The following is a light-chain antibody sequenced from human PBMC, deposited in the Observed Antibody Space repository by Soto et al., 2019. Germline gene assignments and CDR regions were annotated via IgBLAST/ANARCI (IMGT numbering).Light chain of an antibody. V-gene: IGKV3-20*01. Sequence: EIVLTQSPGTLSLSPGERATLSCRASQSVKSNFLAWYQQKPGQAPRLLIYGASSRATGIPARFSGSGSGTDFTLTSSRLEPEDFAVFYCQQHGSSPWTFGQGTKVEIK. J-gene: IGKJ1*01. CDR2: GAS. CDR1: QSVKSNF. CDR3: QQHGSSPWT.